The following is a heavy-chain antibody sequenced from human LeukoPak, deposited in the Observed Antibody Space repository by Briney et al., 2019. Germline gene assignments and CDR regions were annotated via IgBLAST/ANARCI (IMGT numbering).Heavy chain of an antibody. CDR2: IIPIFGTA. V-gene: IGHV1-69*13. D-gene: IGHD2-2*01. CDR3: ARDACSSTICQAGGNWFDP. J-gene: IGHJ5*02. Sequence: SVKVSCKASGGTFSSYAISWVRQAPGQGLEWMGGIIPIFGTANYAQKFQGRVTITADESTSTAYMELSSLRSEDTAVYFCARDACSSTICQAGGNWFDPWGQGTLVIVSS. CDR1: GGTFSSYA.